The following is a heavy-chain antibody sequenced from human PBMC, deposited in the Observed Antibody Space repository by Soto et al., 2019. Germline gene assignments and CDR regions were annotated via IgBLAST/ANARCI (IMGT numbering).Heavy chain of an antibody. V-gene: IGHV4-59*01. Sequence: PSETLSLTCTVSGGSISSYYWSWIRQPPGKGLEWIGYIYYSGSTNYNPSLKSRVTISVDTSKNQFSLKLSSVTAADTAVYYCARHRQSLYYYYGMDVWGQGTTVTVSS. D-gene: IGHD4-4*01. J-gene: IGHJ6*02. CDR1: GGSISSYY. CDR3: ARHRQSLYYYYGMDV. CDR2: IYYSGST.